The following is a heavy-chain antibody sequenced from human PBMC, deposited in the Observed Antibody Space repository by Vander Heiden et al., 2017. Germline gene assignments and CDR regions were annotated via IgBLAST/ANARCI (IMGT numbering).Heavy chain of an antibody. CDR1: GFTFADYA. D-gene: IGHD3-9*01. J-gene: IGHJ6*02. Sequence: EVQLVESGGGLVQPGRSLRLSCSASGFTFADYAMPLVRQAPGKGREWVSGISWNSGSIGYADSVKGRFTISRDNAKNSLYLQMNSLRAEDTALYYCAKLEGLGLRYWRGPLDVWGQGTTVTVSS. V-gene: IGHV3-9*01. CDR3: AKLEGLGLRYWRGPLDV. CDR2: ISWNSGSI.